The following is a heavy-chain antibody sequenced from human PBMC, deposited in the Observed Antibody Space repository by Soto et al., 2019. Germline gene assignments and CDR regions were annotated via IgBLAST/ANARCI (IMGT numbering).Heavy chain of an antibody. CDR1: GGSISSSSYY. Sequence: TSETLSLTCTVAGGSISSSSYYWGWIRQPPGKGLEWIGSIYYSGSTYYNPSLKSRVTISVDTSKNQFSLKLSSVTAADTAVYYCARLGLGVASRRAFYGMDVWGQGTTVTVSS. CDR2: IYYSGST. J-gene: IGHJ6*02. CDR3: ARLGLGVASRRAFYGMDV. V-gene: IGHV4-39*01. D-gene: IGHD5-12*01.